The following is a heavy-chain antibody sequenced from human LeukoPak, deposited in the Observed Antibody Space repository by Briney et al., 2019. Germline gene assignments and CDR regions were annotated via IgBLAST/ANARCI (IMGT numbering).Heavy chain of an antibody. J-gene: IGHJ4*02. CDR2: IIPILGIA. CDR3: ARSRDYDFWSGYYPFDY. CDR1: GYTFTGYY. Sequence: KVSCKASGYTFTGYYMHWVRQAPGQGVEWMGRIIPILGIAKYAQKFKGRVTITAEKYTSTAYVELSSLRSEDTAVYYCARSRDYDFWSGYYPFDYWGQGTLVTVSS. D-gene: IGHD3-3*01. V-gene: IGHV1-69*02.